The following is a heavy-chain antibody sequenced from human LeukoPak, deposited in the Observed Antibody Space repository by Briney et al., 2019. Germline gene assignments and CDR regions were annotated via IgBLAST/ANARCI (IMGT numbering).Heavy chain of an antibody. Sequence: PSETLSLTCTVSGDSISGYYWSWIRQPPGKGLEWIGYIYDSGSTNYNPSLKSRVTISIDTSKNQFSPKLSSVTAADTAVYYCARHEVRLGGAFDIWGQGTMVTVSS. D-gene: IGHD2-21*01. J-gene: IGHJ3*02. V-gene: IGHV4-59*08. CDR2: IYDSGST. CDR1: GDSISGYY. CDR3: ARHEVRLGGAFDI.